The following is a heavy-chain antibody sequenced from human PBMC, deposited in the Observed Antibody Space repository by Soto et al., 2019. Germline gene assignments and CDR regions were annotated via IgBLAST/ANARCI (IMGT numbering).Heavy chain of an antibody. D-gene: IGHD3-22*01. Sequence: ASVKVSCKASGYTFTSYGISWVRQAPGQGLEWMGWISAYNGNTNYAQKLQGRVTMTTDTSTSTAYMELRSLRSDDTAVYYCARLPHGYYDSSGFLNEFDPWRHGTLVTVSS. CDR1: GYTFTSYG. J-gene: IGHJ5*02. V-gene: IGHV1-18*01. CDR3: ARLPHGYYDSSGFLNEFDP. CDR2: ISAYNGNT.